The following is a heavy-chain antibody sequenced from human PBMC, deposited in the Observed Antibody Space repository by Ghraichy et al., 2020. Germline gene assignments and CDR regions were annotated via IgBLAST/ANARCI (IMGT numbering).Heavy chain of an antibody. J-gene: IGHJ2*01. V-gene: IGHV4-59*08. CDR3: ARTYSGYARTSYYGDYVRYFDL. Sequence: ETLSLTCTVSGGSISSYYWSWIRQPPGKGLEWIGYIYYSGSTNYNPSLKSRVTISVDTSKNQFSLKLSSVTAADTAVYYCARTYSGYARTSYYGDYVRYFDLWGRGTLVTVSS. CDR2: IYYSGST. CDR1: GGSISSYY. D-gene: IGHD4-17*01.